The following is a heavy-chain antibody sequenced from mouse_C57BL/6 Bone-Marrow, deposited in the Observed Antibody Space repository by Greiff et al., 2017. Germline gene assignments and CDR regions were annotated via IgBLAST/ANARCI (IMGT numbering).Heavy chain of an antibody. CDR1: GFNIKDDY. CDR2: IDPENGDT. V-gene: IGHV14-4*01. CDR3: TPYYYGSSYGY. J-gene: IGHJ2*01. D-gene: IGHD1-1*01. Sequence: EVQLVESGAELVRPGASVKLSCTASGFNIKDDYMHWVKQRPEQGLEWIGWIDPENGDTEYASKFQGKATITADTSSNTAYLQLSSLTSEDTAVYYCTPYYYGSSYGYWGQGTTLTVSS.